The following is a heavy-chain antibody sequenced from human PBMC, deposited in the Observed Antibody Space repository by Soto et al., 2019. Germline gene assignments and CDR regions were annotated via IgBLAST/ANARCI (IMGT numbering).Heavy chain of an antibody. CDR3: ARGAHTYGYVFDY. V-gene: IGHV1-3*01. J-gene: IGHJ4*02. Sequence: QVHLVQSGAEVKKPGASVKVSCRSSGYTFTSNAIHWVRQAPGQSLEWMGWVNAGNGYTKYLQNFQGRVTISSDTSASTAYMELNSLRSEDTAVYYCARGAHTYGYVFDYWGQGTIVTVSS. CDR2: VNAGNGYT. D-gene: IGHD5-18*01. CDR1: GYTFTSNA.